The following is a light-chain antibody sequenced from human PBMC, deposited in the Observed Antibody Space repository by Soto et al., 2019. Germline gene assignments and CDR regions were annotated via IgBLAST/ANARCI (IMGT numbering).Light chain of an antibody. CDR1: GSDVGGYNY. Sequence: QSALTQPASVSGSPGQSITISCTGTGSDVGGYNYVSWYQQHPGKAPKVMIYDVSKRPSGISNRFSGSKSGNTASLIISGLQIEDEADYYCSSYTSGSTRVVFGGGTKVTVL. CDR2: DVS. V-gene: IGLV2-14*03. CDR3: SSYTSGSTRVV. J-gene: IGLJ2*01.